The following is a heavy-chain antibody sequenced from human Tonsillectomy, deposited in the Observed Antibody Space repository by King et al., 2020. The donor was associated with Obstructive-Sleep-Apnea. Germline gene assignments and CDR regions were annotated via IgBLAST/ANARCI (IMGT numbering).Heavy chain of an antibody. V-gene: IGHV3-49*03. D-gene: IGHD2-15*01. Sequence: VQLVETGGGLVQPGRSLRLSCTASDFTFGDYALSWFRQAPGKGLEWVGFIRSEFYGGTTDFAASGKGRFTISRDDSKSIAYLQMNSLKTEDTAVYYCTSYCSGGSCTVFYYYAMDVWGQGTTVTVSS. J-gene: IGHJ6*02. CDR1: DFTFGDYA. CDR2: IRSEFYGGTT. CDR3: TSYCSGGSCTVFYYYAMDV.